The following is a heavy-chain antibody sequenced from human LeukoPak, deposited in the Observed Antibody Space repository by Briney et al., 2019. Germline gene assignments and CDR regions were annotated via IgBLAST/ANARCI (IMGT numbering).Heavy chain of an antibody. D-gene: IGHD5-24*01. CDR3: VRVNYPSYYYYMDV. J-gene: IGHJ6*03. Sequence: GGSLRLSCEASGFMFKDYAMTWVRQVPGTGLEWVSGINWNGASTSYTDSVKGRFTISRDNAKNSLYLQMNNLRAEDTALYYCVRVNYPSYYYYMDVWGKGTTVIISS. V-gene: IGHV3-20*04. CDR2: INWNGAST. CDR1: GFMFKDYA.